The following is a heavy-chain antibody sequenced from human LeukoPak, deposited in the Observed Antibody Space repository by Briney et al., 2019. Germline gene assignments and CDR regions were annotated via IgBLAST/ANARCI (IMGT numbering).Heavy chain of an antibody. J-gene: IGHJ4*02. CDR1: GFTFRSYW. D-gene: IGHD3-3*01. CDR2: IKQDGSEK. Sequence: GGSLRLSCAASGFTFRSYWMSWVRQAPGKGLEWVANIKQDGSEKYYADSVKGRFTISRDNAKNSLYLQMNSLRAEDTAVYYCARVITIFGVVIICIGYWGQGTLVTVSS. CDR3: ARVITIFGVVIICIGY. V-gene: IGHV3-7*01.